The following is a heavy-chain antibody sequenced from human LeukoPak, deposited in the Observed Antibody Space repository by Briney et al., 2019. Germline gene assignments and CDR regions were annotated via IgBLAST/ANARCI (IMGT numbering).Heavy chain of an antibody. D-gene: IGHD1-1*01. CDR3: ARGRYNWNDVLDY. CDR2: IWYDGSNK. Sequence: PRGSLRLSCAASGFTFSSYGMHWVRQAPGKGLEWVAVIWYDGSNKYYADSVKGRFTISRDNSKNTLYLQMNSLRAEDTAVYYCARGRYNWNDVLDYWGQGTLVTVSS. V-gene: IGHV3-33*01. J-gene: IGHJ4*02. CDR1: GFTFSSYG.